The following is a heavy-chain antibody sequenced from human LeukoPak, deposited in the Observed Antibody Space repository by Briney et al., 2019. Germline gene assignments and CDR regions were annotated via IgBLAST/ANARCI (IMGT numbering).Heavy chain of an antibody. CDR3: AKDRSSQRRELYFDY. V-gene: IGHV3-23*01. D-gene: IGHD1-26*01. Sequence: GGSLRLSCAASGFTFSSYAMSWVRQAPGKGLEWVSAISGSGGSTYYADSVKGRFTISRDNSKNTLYLQMNSLRAEDTAVYYCAKDRSSQRRELYFDYWGQGTLVTVSS. CDR1: GFTFSSYA. CDR2: ISGSGGST. J-gene: IGHJ4*02.